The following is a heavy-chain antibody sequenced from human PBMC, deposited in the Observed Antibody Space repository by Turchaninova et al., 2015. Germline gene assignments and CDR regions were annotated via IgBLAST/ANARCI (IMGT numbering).Heavy chain of an antibody. D-gene: IGHD6-13*01. J-gene: IGHJ4*02. V-gene: IGHV2-5*02. CDR2: IYWDGNQ. Sequence: KESGPTLVKPTQTLTLTCTFSGFSLNKNRVGVGWIRQPPGEALEWLAVIYWDGNQRYSPSLKSRLTVTKDTSKDQVVLTMTNMDPVDTATYYCAHESPAAGQFYFDYWSQGTLVTVSS. CDR3: AHESPAAGQFYFDY. CDR1: GFSLNKNRVG.